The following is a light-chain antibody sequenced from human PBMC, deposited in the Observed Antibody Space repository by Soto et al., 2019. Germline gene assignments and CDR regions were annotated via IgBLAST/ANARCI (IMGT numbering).Light chain of an antibody. CDR1: ASDIGTYNY. V-gene: IGLV2-11*01. Sequence: ALTQPRSVSGSPGQSVTISCSGTASDIGTYNYVSWFQQHPGKVPKLLIYDVSKRPSGVPDRFSGSKSGNTASLTISGLRAEDEADYYCCPYAGSFTFVFGTGTKVTVL. CDR3: CPYAGSFTFV. CDR2: DVS. J-gene: IGLJ1*01.